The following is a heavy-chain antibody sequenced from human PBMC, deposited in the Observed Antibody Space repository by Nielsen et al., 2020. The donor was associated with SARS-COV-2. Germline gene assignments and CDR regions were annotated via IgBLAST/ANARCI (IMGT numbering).Heavy chain of an antibody. D-gene: IGHD3-16*01. Sequence: GESLKISCAGSGFTFSSYWLHWVRQAPGKGLVWVSRINTDGSNTRYADSVKGRFTISRDNAKNTLYLQMNSLRAEDTAVYYCVRGLQVPNGLAHRWGQGTLVTVSS. J-gene: IGHJ4*02. CDR1: GFTFSSYW. CDR3: VRGLQVPNGLAHR. CDR2: INTDGSNT. V-gene: IGHV3-74*01.